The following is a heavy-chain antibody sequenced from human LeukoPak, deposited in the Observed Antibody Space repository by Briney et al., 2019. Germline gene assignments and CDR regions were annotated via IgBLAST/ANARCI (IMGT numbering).Heavy chain of an antibody. CDR2: ISPYNGST. CDR1: GYTFTSYG. Sequence: ASVKVSCKAVGYTFTSYGISWVRQAPGQGLEWMGSISPYNGSTKYAERLQGRVIMTTDTSTRTAYMELRGLRPDDTAVFYCARDQYDYVWGSYRPYFDYWGQGTLVTVSS. D-gene: IGHD3-16*02. V-gene: IGHV1-18*04. CDR3: ARDQYDYVWGSYRPYFDY. J-gene: IGHJ4*02.